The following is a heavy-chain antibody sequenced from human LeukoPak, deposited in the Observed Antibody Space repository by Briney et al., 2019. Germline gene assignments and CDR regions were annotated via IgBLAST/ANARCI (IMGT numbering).Heavy chain of an antibody. J-gene: IGHJ4*02. CDR2: IYPGDSDT. V-gene: IGHV5-51*01. Sequence: PGEYLNISCRGSGYTFTTYWIGWERQMPGKGLEWMGIIYPGDSDTRYSPSFQGQVTMSADKSINTAYLQWSSLKASDTAMYYCARRRGCSSSSCPPDYWGQGTLVTVSS. CDR1: GYTFTTYW. CDR3: ARRRGCSSSSCPPDY. D-gene: IGHD2-2*01.